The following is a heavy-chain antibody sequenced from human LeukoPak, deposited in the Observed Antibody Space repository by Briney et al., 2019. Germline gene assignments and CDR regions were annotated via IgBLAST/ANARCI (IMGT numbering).Heavy chain of an antibody. CDR1: GGSISSYY. CDR2: IYTSGST. D-gene: IGHD2-15*01. V-gene: IGHV4-4*07. J-gene: IGHJ5*02. Sequence: KSSETLSLTCTVSGGSISSYYWSWIRQPAGKGLEWIGRIYTSGSTNYNPSLKSRVTMSVDTSKNQFSLQLNSVTPEDTAVYYCAREFDIVDSNWFDPWGQGTLVTVSS. CDR3: AREFDIVDSNWFDP.